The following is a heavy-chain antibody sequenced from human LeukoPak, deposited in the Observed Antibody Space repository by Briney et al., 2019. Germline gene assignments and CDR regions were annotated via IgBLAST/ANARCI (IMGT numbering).Heavy chain of an antibody. Sequence: GSLRLSCAASGFTFSSYSMNWVRQAPGKGLEWVSYISSSSSTIYYAASVKGRFTISRDNAKNSLYLQMNSLRAEDTAVYYCARTVLGDYWGQGTLVTVSS. V-gene: IGHV3-48*04. CDR2: ISSSSSTI. CDR3: ARTVLGDY. D-gene: IGHD2-8*02. CDR1: GFTFSSYS. J-gene: IGHJ4*02.